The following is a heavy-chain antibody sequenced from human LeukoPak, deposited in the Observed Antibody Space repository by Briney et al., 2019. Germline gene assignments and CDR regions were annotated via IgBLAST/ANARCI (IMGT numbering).Heavy chain of an antibody. CDR1: VGSISSYY. Sequence: SETLTLTCTVSVGSISSYYWSWIRQPPGKGLEWIGYIYYSGSTNYNPSLKSRVTISVDTSKNQFSLKLSSVTAAGTAVYYCARDRRDTMVREGDAFDIWGQGTMVTVSS. CDR3: ARDRRDTMVREGDAFDI. D-gene: IGHD3-10*01. J-gene: IGHJ3*02. CDR2: IYYSGST. V-gene: IGHV4-59*01.